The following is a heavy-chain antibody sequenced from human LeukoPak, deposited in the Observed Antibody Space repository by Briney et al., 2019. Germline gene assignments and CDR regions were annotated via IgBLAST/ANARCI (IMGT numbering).Heavy chain of an antibody. CDR3: ASVSNPELYYYYGMDV. Sequence: GASVKVSCKASGGTFSIYAISWVRQAPGQGLEWMGGIIPIFGTANYAQKFQGRVTITADESTSTAYMELSSLRSEDTAVYYCASVSNPELYYYYGMDVWGQGTTVTVSS. CDR2: IIPIFGTA. J-gene: IGHJ6*02. V-gene: IGHV1-69*13. CDR1: GGTFSIYA. D-gene: IGHD4-11*01.